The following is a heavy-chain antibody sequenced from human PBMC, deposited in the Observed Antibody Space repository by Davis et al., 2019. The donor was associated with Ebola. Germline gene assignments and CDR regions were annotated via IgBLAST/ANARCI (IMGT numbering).Heavy chain of an antibody. CDR3: ASEGTQVLPWFRELFPYNWFDP. Sequence: SETLSLTCTVSGGSISSSSYYWGWIRQPPGKGLEWIGSIYYSGSTYYNPSLKSRVTISVDTSKNQFSLKLSSVTAADTAVYYCASEGTQVLPWFRELFPYNWFDPWGQGTLVTVSS. V-gene: IGHV4-39*01. J-gene: IGHJ5*02. D-gene: IGHD3-10*01. CDR1: GGSISSSSYY. CDR2: IYYSGST.